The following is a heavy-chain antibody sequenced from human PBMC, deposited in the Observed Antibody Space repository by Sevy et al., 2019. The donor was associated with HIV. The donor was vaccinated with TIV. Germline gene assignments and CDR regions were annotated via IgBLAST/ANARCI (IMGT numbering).Heavy chain of an antibody. J-gene: IGHJ6*03. CDR2: IKPDGSVK. Sequence: GGSLRLPCVVSGFSFSNYWMTWVRQAPGKGQEWVANIKPDGSVKSYVDSVKGRFTISRDNAKNSLSLQMNSLSAEDTAVYYCARDTNYFYVDVWGKGTTVTVSS. D-gene: IGHD1-1*01. CDR1: GFSFSNYW. CDR3: ARDTNYFYVDV. V-gene: IGHV3-7*01.